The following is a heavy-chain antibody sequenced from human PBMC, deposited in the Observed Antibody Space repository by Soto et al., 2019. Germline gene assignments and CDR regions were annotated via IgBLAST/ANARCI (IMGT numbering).Heavy chain of an antibody. CDR2: IYYSGST. J-gene: IGHJ6*02. V-gene: IGHV4-30-4*01. D-gene: IGHD6-19*01. CDR1: GGSISSADYY. Sequence: QVQLQESGPGLVKPSQTLSLTCTVSGGSISSADYYWSWIRQPPGKGLEWIGYIYYSGSTYYNPSLKSRVTISVDTSKNQFSLKLSSVTAADTAVYYCAMLGGWSGGSNDMDVWGQGTTVTVSS. CDR3: AMLGGWSGGSNDMDV.